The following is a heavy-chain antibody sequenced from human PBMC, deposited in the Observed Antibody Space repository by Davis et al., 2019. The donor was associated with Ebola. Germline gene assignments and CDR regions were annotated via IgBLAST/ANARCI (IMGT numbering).Heavy chain of an antibody. J-gene: IGHJ6*02. CDR2: ISGSGDST. Sequence: GGSLRLSCAASGFTFSNYAMNWVRQAPGKGLEWVSGISGSGDSTSYADSMKGRFTIARDNSKNTLYLQMNSLRAEDTAVYYCARDHGRLSFWSGYRYYYYGMDVWGQGTTVTVSS. D-gene: IGHD3-3*01. V-gene: IGHV3-23*01. CDR1: GFTFSNYA. CDR3: ARDHGRLSFWSGYRYYYYGMDV.